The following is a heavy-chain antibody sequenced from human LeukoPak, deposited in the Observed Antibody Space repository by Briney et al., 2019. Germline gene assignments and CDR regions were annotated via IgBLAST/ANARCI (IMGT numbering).Heavy chain of an antibody. CDR3: ARVGLVVPYFDY. CDR1: GYIFTDYY. V-gene: IGHV1/OR15-1*01. J-gene: IGHJ4*02. Sequence: ASVKVSCKASGYIFTDYYMHWVRQAPGQELGWMGRINPNSGGTNYAQKFQGRVTMTRDTSISTAYTELSSLRSEDTATYYCARVGLVVPYFDYWGQGTLVTVSS. D-gene: IGHD1-26*01. CDR2: INPNSGGT.